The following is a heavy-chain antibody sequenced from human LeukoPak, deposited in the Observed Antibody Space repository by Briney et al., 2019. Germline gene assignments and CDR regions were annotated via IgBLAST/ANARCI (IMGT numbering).Heavy chain of an antibody. CDR1: GFTFSNYN. Sequence: PGGSLRLSCAASGFTFSNYNMNWVRQAPGKGLEWVSSISSSSSYITYADSVKGRFTISRDNAKNSLYLQMHSLRAEDTAVYYCARDSQAVGTDFDYWGQGTLVTVSS. D-gene: IGHD6-13*01. V-gene: IGHV3-21*01. CDR2: ISSSSSYI. CDR3: ARDSQAVGTDFDY. J-gene: IGHJ4*02.